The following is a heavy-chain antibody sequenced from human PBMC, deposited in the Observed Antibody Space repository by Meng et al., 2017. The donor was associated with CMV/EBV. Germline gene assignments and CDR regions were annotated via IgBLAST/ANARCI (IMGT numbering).Heavy chain of an antibody. J-gene: IGHJ6*02. V-gene: IGHV3-11*01. CDR1: GFTFSDYY. CDR2: ISSSGSTI. D-gene: IGHD6-6*01. Sequence: GGSLRLSCAASGFTFSDYYMSWIRQAPGKGLEWVSYISSSGSTIYYADSVKGRFTISRDNAKSSLYLQMNSLRAEDTAVYYCARDPGYSSSSGRYYYYYGMDVWGQGTTVTVSS. CDR3: ARDPGYSSSSGRYYYYYGMDV.